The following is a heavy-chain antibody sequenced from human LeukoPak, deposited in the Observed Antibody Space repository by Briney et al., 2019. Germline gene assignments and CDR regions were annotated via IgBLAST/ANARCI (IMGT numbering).Heavy chain of an antibody. CDR1: GFTFSSYW. V-gene: IGHV3-74*01. Sequence: GGSLRLSCAASGFTFSSYWMHWVRQAPGKGLVWVSRINSDGSSTSYADSVKDRFTISRDNAKNTLYLQMNSLRVEDTAVYYCARDRPHNWFDPWGQGTLVTVST. CDR2: INSDGSST. J-gene: IGHJ5*02. CDR3: ARDRPHNWFDP.